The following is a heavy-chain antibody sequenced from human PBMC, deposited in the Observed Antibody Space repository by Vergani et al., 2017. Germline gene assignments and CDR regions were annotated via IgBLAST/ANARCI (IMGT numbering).Heavy chain of an antibody. CDR2: INPNRGGT. D-gene: IGHD3-9*01. V-gene: IGHV1-2*02. CDR3: AGESRFSDWSPYDWFDP. Sequence: QVQLVQSGAEVKKPGASVKVSCKASGYTFTGYYMHWVRPAPGQGLEWMGWINPNRGGTNNEQTFQGRVTMTMDASNSTAYMDLSRLRSDDTAVDYCAGESRFSDWSPYDWFDPWGQGTLVTVSS. J-gene: IGHJ5*02. CDR1: GYTFTGYY.